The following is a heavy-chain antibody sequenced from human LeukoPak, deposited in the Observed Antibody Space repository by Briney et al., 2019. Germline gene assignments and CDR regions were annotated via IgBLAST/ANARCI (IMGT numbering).Heavy chain of an antibody. D-gene: IGHD3-22*01. Sequence: GASVKVSCKASGYTFTSYYMHWVRQAPGQGLEWMGIINPTGGNINYAQKFQGRVTMTRDTSTSTVYMELSSLRSEDTAVYYCARDGWFYYDSSDYSGFDYWGQGTLVTVSS. CDR1: GYTFTSYY. CDR3: ARDGWFYYDSSDYSGFDY. CDR2: INPTGGNI. V-gene: IGHV1-46*01. J-gene: IGHJ4*02.